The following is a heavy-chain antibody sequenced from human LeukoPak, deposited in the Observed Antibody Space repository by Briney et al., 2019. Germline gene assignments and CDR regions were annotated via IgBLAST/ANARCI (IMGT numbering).Heavy chain of an antibody. CDR1: GFTFSSYA. Sequence: GGSLRLSCAASGFTFSSYAMSWVRQAPGKGLEWVSAISGSANTTYYADSVKGRFTISRDNSQNTLYLQMNSLRAEDTAVYYCAKALRQLVPPYNWFDPWGQGTLVTVSS. CDR3: AKALRQLVPPYNWFDP. V-gene: IGHV3-23*01. CDR2: ISGSANTT. J-gene: IGHJ5*02. D-gene: IGHD6-6*01.